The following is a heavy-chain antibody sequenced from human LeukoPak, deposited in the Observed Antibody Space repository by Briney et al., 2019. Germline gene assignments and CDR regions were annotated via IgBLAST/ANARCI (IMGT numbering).Heavy chain of an antibody. V-gene: IGHV3-21*01. CDR2: ISSSSSCM. Sequence: GGSLRLSCAASGFTFSSYSMNWVRQDPGKGLEWVSSISSSSSCMYYADSVKGRFTISRDNAKNALYLQMNSLRAEDMAVYYCARAFGWFTFDYWGQGTLVTVSS. CDR3: ARAFGWFTFDY. J-gene: IGHJ4*02. CDR1: GFTFSSYS. D-gene: IGHD3-9*01.